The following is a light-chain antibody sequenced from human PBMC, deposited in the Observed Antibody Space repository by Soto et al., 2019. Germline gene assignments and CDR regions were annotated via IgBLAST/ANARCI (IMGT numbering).Light chain of an antibody. CDR3: SSYTRSSTLV. CDR2: EVS. Sequence: QSVLTQPASVSGSPGQSITISCTGASSDVGAYNYVSWYQQHPGKAPKLMIYEVSNRPSGISDRFSGSKSGNTASLTISGLQAEDEADYYCSSYTRSSTLVFGTGTKLTVL. V-gene: IGLV2-14*01. CDR1: SSDVGAYNY. J-gene: IGLJ1*01.